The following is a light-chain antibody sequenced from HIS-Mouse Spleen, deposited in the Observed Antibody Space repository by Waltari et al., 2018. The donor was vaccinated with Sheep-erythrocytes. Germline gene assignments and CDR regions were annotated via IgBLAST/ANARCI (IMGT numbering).Light chain of an antibody. CDR3: AAWDDSLNGWV. CDR1: SSNIGNNA. CDR2: YDV. Sequence: QSVLTQPPSVSEAPRQRVTISCSGSSSNIGNNAVHWYQQLPGKAPKLLIYYDVRRPSGVSDRCAGSKSGTSASLAISGLQSEDEADYYCAAWDDSLNGWVFGGGTKLTVL. V-gene: IGLV1-36*01. J-gene: IGLJ3*02.